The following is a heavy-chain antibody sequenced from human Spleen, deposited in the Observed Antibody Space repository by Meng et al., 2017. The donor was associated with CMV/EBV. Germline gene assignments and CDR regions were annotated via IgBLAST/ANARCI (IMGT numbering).Heavy chain of an antibody. J-gene: IGHJ4*02. D-gene: IGHD2-8*01. Sequence: GESLKISCAASGFTFSSYWMHWVRQAPGKGLVWVSRINSDGSSTSHADSVKGRFTISRDNAENSLYLQMSSLRAEDTAVYYCARAQVYYFDSWGQGTLVTVSS. CDR1: GFTFSSYW. V-gene: IGHV3-74*01. CDR3: ARAQVYYFDS. CDR2: INSDGSST.